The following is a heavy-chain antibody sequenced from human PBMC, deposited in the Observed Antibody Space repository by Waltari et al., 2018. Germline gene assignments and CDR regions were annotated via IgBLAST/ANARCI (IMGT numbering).Heavy chain of an antibody. CDR2: IYTSGSP. CDR3: ARGVGAGTESDAFDI. CDR1: GGSISSYY. D-gene: IGHD1-1*01. V-gene: IGHV4-4*07. Sequence: QVQLQESGPGLVKPSETLSLTCTVSGGSISSYYWSWIRQPAGKGLEWIGRIYTSGSPNYTPSLKSRVTMSVDTSKTQFSLKLSSVTAADTAVYYCARGVGAGTESDAFDIWGQGTMVTVSS. J-gene: IGHJ3*02.